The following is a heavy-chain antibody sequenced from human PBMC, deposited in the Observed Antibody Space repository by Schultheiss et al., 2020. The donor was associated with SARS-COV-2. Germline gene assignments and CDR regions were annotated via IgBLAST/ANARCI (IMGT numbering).Heavy chain of an antibody. D-gene: IGHD6-13*01. CDR3: ARTGSIAAAGINDAFDI. V-gene: IGHV3-53*01. J-gene: IGHJ3*02. Sequence: GGSLRLSCAASGFTVSSNYMSWVRQAPGKGLEWVSVIYSGGSTYYADSVKGRFTISRDNAKNSLYLQMNSLRAEDTALYHCARTGSIAAAGINDAFDIWGQGTMVTVSS. CDR2: IYSGGST. CDR1: GFTVSSNY.